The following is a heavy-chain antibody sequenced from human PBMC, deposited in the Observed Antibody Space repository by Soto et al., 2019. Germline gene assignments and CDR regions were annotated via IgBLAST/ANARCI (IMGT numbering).Heavy chain of an antibody. J-gene: IGHJ4*02. CDR1: RFTFGSYS. CDR2: ISVSGGST. Sequence: XGCLRLTCAASRFTFGSYSMSWVRQAPGKGLDWVSAISVSGGSTYYADSVKGRFTISRDNSKNTLYLQMNSLRAEDTAVYYCAKDSLRGSYFPLTFDYWGQGTLVTVSS. CDR3: AKDSLRGSYFPLTFDY. V-gene: IGHV3-23*01. D-gene: IGHD1-26*01.